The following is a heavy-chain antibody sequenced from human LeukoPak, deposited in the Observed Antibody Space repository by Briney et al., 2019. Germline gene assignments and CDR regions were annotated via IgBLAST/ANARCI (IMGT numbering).Heavy chain of an antibody. J-gene: IGHJ3*02. CDR2: IYYSGST. D-gene: IGHD6-13*01. CDR1: GGSISSYY. CDR3: ARAGSSSWFYDAFDI. V-gene: IGHV4-59*01. Sequence: SETLSLTCTVSGGSISSYYWSWIRQPPGKGLEWIGYIYYSGSTNYNPSLKSRVTISVDTSKNQFSLKLSSVTAADTAVYYCARAGSSSWFYDAFDIWGQGTMVTVSS.